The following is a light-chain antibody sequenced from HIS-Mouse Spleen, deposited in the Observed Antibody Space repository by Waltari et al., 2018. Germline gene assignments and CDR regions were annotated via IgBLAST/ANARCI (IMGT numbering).Light chain of an antibody. V-gene: IGLV3-19*01. CDR1: SLRSYY. Sequence: SSELTQDPAVSVALGQPVGMTCQGDSLRSYYASWYQQKQGQAPVLVIYGKNNRPSGIPDRFSGSSSGNTASLTITGAQAEDEADYYCNSRDSSGNHVVFGGGTKLTVL. CDR2: GKN. J-gene: IGLJ2*01. CDR3: NSRDSSGNHVV.